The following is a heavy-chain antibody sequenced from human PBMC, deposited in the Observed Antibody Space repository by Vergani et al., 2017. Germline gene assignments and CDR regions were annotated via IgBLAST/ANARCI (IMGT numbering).Heavy chain of an antibody. V-gene: IGHV3-73*01. D-gene: IGHD1-1*01. CDR2: IRSKANNYAT. CDR1: GLTFSDSA. Sequence: EVQLVESGGGLVQPGGSLKLSCAASGLTFSDSAIHWVRQASGKGLEWVGRIRSKANNYATAFAASVEGKFTISRDDSKNTAFLQMNSLKTEDTAVYYCLISNAGTDYWGQGTLITVSS. CDR3: LISNAGTDY. J-gene: IGHJ4*02.